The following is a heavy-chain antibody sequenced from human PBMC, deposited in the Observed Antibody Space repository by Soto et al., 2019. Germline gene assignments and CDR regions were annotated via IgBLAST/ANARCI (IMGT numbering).Heavy chain of an antibody. V-gene: IGHV3-23*01. Sequence: PGGSLRLSCAASGSTFSSDAMSWVRQAPGKGLEWVSALSGSGGSTYYADSVKGRFTISRDNSKNTLYLQMNSLRAEVTAVYYCAKSEFRFLECLSCFDHWGQRTPVTVSS. CDR2: LSGSGGST. J-gene: IGHJ4*02. CDR3: AKSEFRFLECLSCFDH. D-gene: IGHD3-3*01. CDR1: GSTFSSDA.